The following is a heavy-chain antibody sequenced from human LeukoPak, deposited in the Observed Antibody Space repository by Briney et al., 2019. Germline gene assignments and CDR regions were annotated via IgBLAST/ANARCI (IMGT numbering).Heavy chain of an antibody. V-gene: IGHV3-9*01. CDR3: AKGITSMVRGVIIKNWFDP. CDR2: ISRNSGSI. Sequence: GGSLRLSCAASGFTFDDYAMHWVRQAPGKGLEWVSGISRNSGSIGYADSVKGRFTISRDNAKNSLYLQMNSLRAEDTALYYCAKGITSMVRGVIIKNWFDPWGQGTLVTVSS. D-gene: IGHD3-10*01. J-gene: IGHJ5*02. CDR1: GFTFDDYA.